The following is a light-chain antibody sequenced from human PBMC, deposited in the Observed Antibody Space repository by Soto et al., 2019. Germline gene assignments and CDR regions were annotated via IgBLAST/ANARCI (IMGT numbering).Light chain of an antibody. CDR1: QGIIDY. V-gene: IGKV1-27*01. CDR3: QKYDTAPQT. CDR2: EAS. Sequence: DIQMTQSPSSLSASVGDTVTITCRASQGIIDYLAWYQQRPGKVPKLLIYEASTLQTGVPSRFSGSGAGTDYTLTISSRQPEDVVTYYCQKYDTAPQTFGQGTRVEIK. J-gene: IGKJ1*01.